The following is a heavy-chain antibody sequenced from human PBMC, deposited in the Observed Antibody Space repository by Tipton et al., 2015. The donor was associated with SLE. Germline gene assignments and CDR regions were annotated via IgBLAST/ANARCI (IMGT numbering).Heavy chain of an antibody. CDR1: GGSISSYY. Sequence: TLSLTCTVSGGSISSYYWSWIRQPPGKGLEWIGYIYYSGSTNYNPSLKSRVTISVDTSKNQFSLKLSSVTAADTAVYYCARDPADYYYYGMDVWGQGTTVTVSS. V-gene: IGHV4-59*12. J-gene: IGHJ6*02. CDR3: ARDPADYYYYGMDV. CDR2: IYYSGST.